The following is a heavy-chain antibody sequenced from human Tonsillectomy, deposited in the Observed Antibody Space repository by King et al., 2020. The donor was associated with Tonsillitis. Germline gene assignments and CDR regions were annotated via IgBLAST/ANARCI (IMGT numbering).Heavy chain of an antibody. CDR1: GYTFISYS. Sequence: QLVQSGAEVKKPGASVKVSCKASGYTFISYSMHWVRQAPGQRLEWVGWINTGNGNARYSQKFQGRVTITRDTSTNTAYMEVSSLNVEETAVYYCARSYGYGVLFPRGYWGQGALVTVSS. CDR3: ARSYGYGVLFPRGY. V-gene: IGHV1-3*04. D-gene: IGHD3-10*01. J-gene: IGHJ4*02. CDR2: INTGNGNA.